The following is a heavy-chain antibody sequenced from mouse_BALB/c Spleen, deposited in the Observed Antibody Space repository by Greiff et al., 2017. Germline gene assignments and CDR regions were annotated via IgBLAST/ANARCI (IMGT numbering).Heavy chain of an antibody. J-gene: IGHJ1*01. Sequence: QVQLQQSGPELVKPGASVRISCKASGYTFTSYYIHWVKQRPGQGLEWIGWIYPGNVNTKYNEKFKGKATLTADKSSSTAYMQLSSLTSEDSAVYFCARGGGNYWYFDVWGAGTTVTVSS. CDR3: ARGGGNYWYFDV. CDR2: IYPGNVNT. CDR1: GYTFTSYY. V-gene: IGHV1S56*01. D-gene: IGHD1-1*02.